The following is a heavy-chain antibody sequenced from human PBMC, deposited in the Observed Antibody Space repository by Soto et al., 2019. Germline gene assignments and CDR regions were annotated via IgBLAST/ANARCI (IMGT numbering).Heavy chain of an antibody. D-gene: IGHD6-6*01. CDR3: ARDWGSSSSHYYFDY. Sequence: SVKVSCKASGGTFSSYAISWVLQAPGQGLEWMGGIIPIFGIANYAQKFQGRVTITADESTSTAYMELSSLRSEDTAVYYCARDWGSSSSHYYFDYWGQGTLVTVS. J-gene: IGHJ4*02. CDR2: IIPIFGIA. V-gene: IGHV1-69*13. CDR1: GGTFSSYA.